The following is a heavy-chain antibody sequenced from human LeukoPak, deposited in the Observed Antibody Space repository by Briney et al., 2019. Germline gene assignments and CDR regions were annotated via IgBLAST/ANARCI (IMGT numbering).Heavy chain of an antibody. CDR2: IHTSGST. CDR1: GVSISSYY. CDR3: ARDRYYYGSGSYYFDY. Sequence: SETLSLTCTVSGVSISSYYWSWIRQPAGKGLEWIGRIHTSGSTNYNPSLKSRVTMSVDTSKNQFPLKLSSVTAADTAVYYCARDRYYYGSGSYYFDYWGQGTLVTVSS. D-gene: IGHD3-10*01. V-gene: IGHV4-4*07. J-gene: IGHJ4*02.